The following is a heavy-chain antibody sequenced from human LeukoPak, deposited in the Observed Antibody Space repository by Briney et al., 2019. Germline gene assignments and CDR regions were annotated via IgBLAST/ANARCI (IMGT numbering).Heavy chain of an antibody. V-gene: IGHV3-21*01. Sequence: GGSLRLSCAASGFTFSSYSMNRVCQARGKGLGWVSSISSSSSYIYYADSVKGRFTISGDNAKNSLYLQMNSLRAEDTAVYYCARDEAYYYGSGSYSYGMDVWGQGTTVTVSS. CDR3: ARDEAYYYGSGSYSYGMDV. CDR2: ISSSSSYI. J-gene: IGHJ6*02. CDR1: GFTFSSYS. D-gene: IGHD3-10*01.